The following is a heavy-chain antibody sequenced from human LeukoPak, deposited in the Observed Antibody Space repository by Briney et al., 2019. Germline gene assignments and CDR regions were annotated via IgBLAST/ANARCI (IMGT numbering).Heavy chain of an antibody. CDR3: ACSPYYYDGFDY. V-gene: IGHV1-2*02. CDR1: GYTFTGYY. Sequence: ASVKVSCKASGYTFTGYYMHWVRQAPGQGLEWMGWINPNSGGTNYAQKFQGRVTMTRDTSISTAYMELSRLRSDDTAVYYCACSPYYYDGFDYWGQGTLVTVSS. J-gene: IGHJ4*02. D-gene: IGHD3-22*01. CDR2: INPNSGGT.